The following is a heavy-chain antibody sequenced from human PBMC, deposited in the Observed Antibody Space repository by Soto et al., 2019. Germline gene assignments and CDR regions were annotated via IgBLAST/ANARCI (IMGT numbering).Heavy chain of an antibody. CDR3: ARDSTDCGGDCYTGWAFDY. CDR2: INSRGSHI. V-gene: IGHV3-11*01. Sequence: PGGSLRLSCAASGFKFSGYYMTWIRQAPGKGLEWVSYINSRGSHIYYADSVKGRFTISRDNAKDSLYLRLNSLRAEDTAVYYCARDSTDCGGDCYTGWAFDY. J-gene: IGHJ4*01. CDR1: GFKFSGYY. D-gene: IGHD2-21*02.